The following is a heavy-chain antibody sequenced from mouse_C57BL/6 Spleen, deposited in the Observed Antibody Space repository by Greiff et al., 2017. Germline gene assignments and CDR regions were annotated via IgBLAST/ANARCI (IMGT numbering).Heavy chain of an antibody. CDR1: GYSITSGYY. CDR2: ISYDGSN. J-gene: IGHJ3*01. Sequence: ESGPGLVKPSQSLSLTCSVTGYSITSGYYWNWIRQFPGNKLEWMGYISYDGSNNYNPSLKNRISITRDTSKNQFFLKLNSVTTEDTATYYCARDYYDAQFAYWGQGTLVTVSA. D-gene: IGHD1-1*01. CDR3: ARDYYDAQFAY. V-gene: IGHV3-6*01.